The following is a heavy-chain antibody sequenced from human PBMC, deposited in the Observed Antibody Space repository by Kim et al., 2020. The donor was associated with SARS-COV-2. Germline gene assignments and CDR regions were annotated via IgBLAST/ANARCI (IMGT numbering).Heavy chain of an antibody. V-gene: IGHV4-59*08. CDR3: ARQTSSGWYHLDY. J-gene: IGHJ4*02. D-gene: IGHD6-19*01. CDR2: ISHTGST. CDR1: GGSSNDYH. Sequence: SETLSLTCSVSGGSSNDYHWSWVRQPPGKGLEWIGYISHTGSTNYKPSLQSRIIISVDTSKNQFSPKLTSVTAADTAAYYCARQTSSGWYHLDYWGQGTLVTVSS.